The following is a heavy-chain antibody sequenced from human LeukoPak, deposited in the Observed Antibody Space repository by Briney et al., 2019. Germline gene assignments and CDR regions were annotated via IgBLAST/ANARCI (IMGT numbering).Heavy chain of an antibody. D-gene: IGHD2-15*01. CDR1: GFIFSSAW. V-gene: IGHV3-15*01. CDR2: IKSKTDGGTA. J-gene: IGHJ3*02. CDR3: TTRFREYCSGGSCYGTRGAFDI. Sequence: GGSLRLSCAASGFIFSSAWMSWVRQAPGKGLEWVGRIKSKTDGGTADYAAPVKGRFTISRDDSKNTLYLQMNSLKTEDTAVYYCTTRFREYCSGGSCYGTRGAFDIWGQGTMVTVSS.